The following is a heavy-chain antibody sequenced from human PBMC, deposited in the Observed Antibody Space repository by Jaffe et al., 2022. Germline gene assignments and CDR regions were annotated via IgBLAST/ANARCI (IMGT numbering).Heavy chain of an antibody. Sequence: EVQLLESGGGLVQPGGSLRLSCAASGFTFSNYGMTWVRQAPGKGLEWVSGITISGDDTRYADSVKGRFTISRDNSKNTLYLQMNGLRAEDTAVYYCATWSGENFWGQGTLVTVSS. D-gene: IGHD2-15*01. CDR1: GFTFSNYG. CDR2: ITISGDDT. V-gene: IGHV3-23*01. CDR3: ATWSGENF. J-gene: IGHJ4*02.